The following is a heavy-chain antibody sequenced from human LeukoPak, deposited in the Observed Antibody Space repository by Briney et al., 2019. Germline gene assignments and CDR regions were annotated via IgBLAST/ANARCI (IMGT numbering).Heavy chain of an antibody. Sequence: GTSVKVSCKASGYTFTSYAMNWVRQAPGQGLEWMGGIIPIFGTANYAQKFQGRVTITADKSTSTAYMELSSLRSEDTAVYYCAREDWTSGSILSTHYADVWGKGTTVTVSS. CDR1: GYTFTSYA. V-gene: IGHV1-69*06. CDR2: IIPIFGTA. D-gene: IGHD1-26*01. CDR3: AREDWTSGSILSTHYADV. J-gene: IGHJ6*04.